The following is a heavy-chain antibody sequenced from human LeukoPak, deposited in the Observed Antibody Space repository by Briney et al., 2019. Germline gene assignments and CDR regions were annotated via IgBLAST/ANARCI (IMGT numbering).Heavy chain of an antibody. D-gene: IGHD6-19*01. J-gene: IGHJ5*02. V-gene: IGHV3-74*01. Sequence: GGSLRLSCAASGFTFSSYWMHWVRQAPGKGLVWVSRISTDGSSAIYADSVKGRFTISRDNAKNSLYLQMNSLRAEDTAVYYCARDRTLGIAVAGWGWFDPWGQGTLVTVSS. CDR3: ARDRTLGIAVAGWGWFDP. CDR2: ISTDGSSA. CDR1: GFTFSSYW.